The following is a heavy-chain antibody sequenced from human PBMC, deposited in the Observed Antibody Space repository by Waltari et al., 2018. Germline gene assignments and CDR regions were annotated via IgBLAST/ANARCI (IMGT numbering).Heavy chain of an antibody. J-gene: IGHJ2*01. CDR1: GGSSISAAYY. CDR2: MYYSGST. V-gene: IGHV4-39*01. D-gene: IGHD3-22*01. Sequence: QLQLQESGPGLVKPSETLSLTCVVSGGSSISAAYYWGWVRQPPGKGLEFIGSMYYSGSTYYNPSLKSRVTISVDTSQNQFSLRLSSVTAADTAVYYCARQDYYYVKGYFDLWGRGTLVTVSS. CDR3: ARQDYYYVKGYFDL.